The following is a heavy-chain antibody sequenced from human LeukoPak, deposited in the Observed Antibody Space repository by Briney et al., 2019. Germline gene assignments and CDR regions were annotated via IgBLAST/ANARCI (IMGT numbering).Heavy chain of an antibody. V-gene: IGHV3-23*01. CDR1: GFTFRSYD. J-gene: IGHJ4*02. D-gene: IGHD1-26*01. Sequence: GGSLRLSCAASGFTFRSYDMIWLREAPGKGLEGVSVFSGSGGSIYYADSVKGRFTISRDNSKNTLYLQINSLRAADTAVYYCANTPSRELLSAHGDYWGQGTRVTVSS. CDR3: ANTPSRELLSAHGDY. CDR2: FSGSGGSI.